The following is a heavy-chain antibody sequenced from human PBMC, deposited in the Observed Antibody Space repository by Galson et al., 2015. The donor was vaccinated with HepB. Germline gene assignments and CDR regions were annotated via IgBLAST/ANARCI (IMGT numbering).Heavy chain of an antibody. CDR2: IYYSGST. V-gene: IGHV4-39*01. Sequence: LSLTCTVSGGSISSSSYYWGWIRQPPGKGLEWIGSIYYSGSTNYNPSLKSRVTISVDTSKNQFSLKLSSVTAADTAVYYCARHLPIYGSGSYKGWFDPWGQGTLVTVSS. J-gene: IGHJ5*02. D-gene: IGHD3-10*01. CDR1: GGSISSSSYY. CDR3: ARHLPIYGSGSYKGWFDP.